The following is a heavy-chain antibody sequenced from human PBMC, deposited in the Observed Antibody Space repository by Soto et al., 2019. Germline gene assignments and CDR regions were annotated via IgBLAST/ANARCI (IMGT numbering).Heavy chain of an antibody. CDR2: ISGSGGST. D-gene: IGHD3-3*01. CDR3: TTDPGSLWSGYYVRSPSLHGDAFDI. V-gene: IGHV3-23*01. J-gene: IGHJ3*02. Sequence: EVQLLESGGGLVQPGGSLRLSCAASGFTFSSYVMSWVRQAPGKGLEWVSAISGSGGSTYYADSVKGRFTISRDNSKNALYLQMSFLRAEHTAVYYCTTDPGSLWSGYYVRSPSLHGDAFDIWGQGTMVTVSS. CDR1: GFTFSSYV.